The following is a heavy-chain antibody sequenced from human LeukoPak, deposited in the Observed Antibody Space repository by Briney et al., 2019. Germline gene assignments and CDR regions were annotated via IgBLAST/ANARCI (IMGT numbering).Heavy chain of an antibody. CDR3: AKTYYDSSGSLDY. CDR2: IIPIFGTA. Sequence: SVKVSCKASGGTFSSYAISWVRQAPGQGLEWMGGIIPIFGTANYAQKFQGRVTITADESTSTAYMELSSLRSEDTAVYYCAKTYYDSSGSLDYWGQGTLVTVSS. J-gene: IGHJ4*02. CDR1: GGTFSSYA. V-gene: IGHV1-69*13. D-gene: IGHD3-22*01.